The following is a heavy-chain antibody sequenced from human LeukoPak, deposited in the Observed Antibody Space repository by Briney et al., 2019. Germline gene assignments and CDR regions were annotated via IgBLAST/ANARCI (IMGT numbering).Heavy chain of an antibody. D-gene: IGHD3-22*01. Sequence: ASVKVSCKASGGTFSSYAISWVRQAPGQGLEYMGRIIPMYGTVNYAQKFQGRVTITTDESTSTAYMELSSLKSEDTAVYYCARDGPFYHDSSGGALTWGQGTVVTVSS. V-gene: IGHV1-69*05. J-gene: IGHJ3*01. CDR2: IIPMYGTV. CDR3: ARDGPFYHDSSGGALT. CDR1: GGTFSSYA.